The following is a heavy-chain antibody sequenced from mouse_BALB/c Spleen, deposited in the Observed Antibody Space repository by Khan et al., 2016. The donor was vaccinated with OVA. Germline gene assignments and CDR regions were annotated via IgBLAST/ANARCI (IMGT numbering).Heavy chain of an antibody. CDR3: ARENYYGKTCYAMDY. Sequence: DLVKPGASVKLSCKASGYTFTSYWINWIKQMPGKGLEWIGCIAPGSGSSSYTEMFKGRVTLSLETSSSTAYIPLSNLKSEDSAVYVRARENYYGKTCYAMDYWGQGTSVTVSS. V-gene: IGHV1S41*01. CDR2: IAPGSGSS. D-gene: IGHD1-1*01. J-gene: IGHJ4*01. CDR1: GYTFTSYW.